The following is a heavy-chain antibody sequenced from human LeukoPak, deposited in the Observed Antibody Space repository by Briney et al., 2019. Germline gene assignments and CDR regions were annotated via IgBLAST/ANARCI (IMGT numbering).Heavy chain of an antibody. CDR3: ARGTEGGIDYYYMHV. CDR2: ISGSNGYT. D-gene: IGHD1-1*01. V-gene: IGHV1-18*01. J-gene: IGHJ6*03. Sequence: ASVKVSCKTSGYTFTSYGINWVRQAPGQGLEWMGWISGSNGYTKYAQKIQGRVTLTTDEPTRTAYMELRSLRSDDTAVYYCARGTEGGIDYYYMHVWGKGTTVTVSS. CDR1: GYTFTSYG.